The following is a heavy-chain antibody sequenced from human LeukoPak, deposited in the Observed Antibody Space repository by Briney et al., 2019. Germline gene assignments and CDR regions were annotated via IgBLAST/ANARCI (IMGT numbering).Heavy chain of an antibody. Sequence: SETLSLTCTVSGGSISSGGYYWSWIRQHPGKGLEWIGYIYYSGSTYYNPSLKSRVTISIDTSKNQFSLNLNSVTAADTALYSCARHYLGGNYPDYFNHWGQGTLVTVSS. CDR1: GGSISSGGYY. CDR2: IYYSGST. J-gene: IGHJ4*02. V-gene: IGHV4-39*01. CDR3: ARHYLGGNYPDYFNH. D-gene: IGHD1-26*01.